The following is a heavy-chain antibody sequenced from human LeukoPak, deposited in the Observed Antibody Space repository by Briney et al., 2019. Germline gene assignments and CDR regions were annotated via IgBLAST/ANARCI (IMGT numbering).Heavy chain of an antibody. CDR3: AQGDWNYRNYYYMDV. CDR1: GGTFSSYA. D-gene: IGHD1-7*01. J-gene: IGHJ6*03. CDR2: IIPIFGTA. Sequence: SVKVSCTASGGTFSSYAISWVRQAPGQGLEWMGGIIPIFGTANYAQKFQGRVTITTDESTSTAYMELSSLRSEDTAVYYCAQGDWNYRNYYYMDVWGKGTTVTVSS. V-gene: IGHV1-69*05.